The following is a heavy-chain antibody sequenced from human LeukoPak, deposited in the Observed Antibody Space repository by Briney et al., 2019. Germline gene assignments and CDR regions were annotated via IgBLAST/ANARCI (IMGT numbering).Heavy chain of an antibody. CDR1: GGSISGYY. CDR3: ARAPHYYDSSGYYLNWFDP. V-gene: IGHV4-59*01. J-gene: IGHJ5*02. D-gene: IGHD3-22*01. CDR2: IYYSGST. Sequence: PSETLSLTCTVSGGSISGYYWSWIRQPPGQGLEWIGYIYYSGSTNYNPSLKSRVTISVDTSKNQFSLKLSSVTAADTAVYYCARAPHYYDSSGYYLNWFDPWGQGTLVTVSS.